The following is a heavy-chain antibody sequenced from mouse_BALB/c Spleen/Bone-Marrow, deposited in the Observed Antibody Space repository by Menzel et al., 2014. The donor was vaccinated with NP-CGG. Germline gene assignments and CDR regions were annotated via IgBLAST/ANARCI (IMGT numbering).Heavy chain of an antibody. V-gene: IGHV1-54*01. CDR2: INPGSGGT. Sequence: VKLMESGAELVRPGTSVKVSCKASGYAFTNYLIEWVKQRPGQGLEWIGVINPGSGGTNYNEKFKGKATLTADKSSSTAYMLLSCLTSDDSAVYFCARWDYAMDYWGQGTSVTVSS. CDR1: GYAFTNYL. J-gene: IGHJ4*01. CDR3: ARWDYAMDY.